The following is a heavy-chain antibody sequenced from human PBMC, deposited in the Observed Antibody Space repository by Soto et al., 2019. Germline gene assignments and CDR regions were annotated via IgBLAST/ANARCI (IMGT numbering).Heavy chain of an antibody. CDR1: GFSFTTYG. CDR2: IWYDGSAK. J-gene: IGHJ4*02. V-gene: IGHV3-33*01. D-gene: IGHD3-22*01. CDR3: ARHTSIDYYDSSGYYGSFDN. Sequence: VQLVESGGGVVQPGRSLRLSCAASGFSFTTYGMHWVRQAPGKGLEWVAVIWYDGSAKYYADSVKGRFTISRDNSKSALYLQMNSLRAEDTAVYYCARHTSIDYYDSSGYYGSFDNWGQGTLVTVSS.